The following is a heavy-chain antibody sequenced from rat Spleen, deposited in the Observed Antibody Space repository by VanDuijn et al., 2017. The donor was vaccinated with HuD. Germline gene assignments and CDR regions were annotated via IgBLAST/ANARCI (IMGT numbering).Heavy chain of an antibody. CDR2: ITHIGGIT. V-gene: IGHV5-31*01. J-gene: IGHJ2*01. CDR3: TREDLVPDY. CDR1: GFTFNNYW. Sequence: EVQLVESGGGLVQPGRSLKLTCEASGFTFNNYWMTWIRQAPGKGLEWVATITHIGGITYYPDSVKGRFTISRDNAKSTLYLQMNSLRSEDTATYYCTREDLVPDYWGQGVKVTISS.